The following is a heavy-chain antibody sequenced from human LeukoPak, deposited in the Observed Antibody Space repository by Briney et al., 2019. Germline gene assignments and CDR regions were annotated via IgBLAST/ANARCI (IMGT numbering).Heavy chain of an antibody. D-gene: IGHD3-9*01. CDR2: ISGSGGST. J-gene: IGHJ3*02. V-gene: IGHV3-23*01. CDR3: AKDDVRYFDWLPSGAAFGI. Sequence: AISGSGGSTYYADSVKGRFTISRDNSKNTLYLQMNSLRAEDTAVYYCAKDDVRYFDWLPSGAAFGIWGQGTMVTVSS.